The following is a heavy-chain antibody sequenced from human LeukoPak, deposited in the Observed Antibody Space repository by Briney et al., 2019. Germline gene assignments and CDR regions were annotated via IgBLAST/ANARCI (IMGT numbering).Heavy chain of an antibody. V-gene: IGHV4-31*11. CDR3: ARDRFDSGGHRFLDS. Sequence: SQTLSLTCAVSGGSMNSVGYSWSWIRQHPGKGLEWIGFISYSGTSYYNPSLESRVTMSVDTSKKQFSLRLTSVTAADTAGYYCARDRFDSGGHRFLDSWGQGTLVTVSS. CDR1: GGSMNSVGYS. J-gene: IGHJ4*02. CDR2: ISYSGTS. D-gene: IGHD3-22*01.